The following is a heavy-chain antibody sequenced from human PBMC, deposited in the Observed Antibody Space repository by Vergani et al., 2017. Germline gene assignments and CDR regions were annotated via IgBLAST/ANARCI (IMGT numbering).Heavy chain of an antibody. CDR3: ASGYYDSSATDAFDI. CDR2: IIPILGIA. J-gene: IGHJ3*02. D-gene: IGHD3-22*01. CDR1: GGPFSSYT. V-gene: IGHV1-69*02. Sequence: QVQLVQSGAEVKKPGSSVKVSCKASGGPFSSYTISWVRQAPGQGLEWMGRIIPILGIANYAQKFQGRVTITADKSTSTAYMELSSLRSEDTAVYYCASGYYDSSATDAFDIWGQGTMVTVSS.